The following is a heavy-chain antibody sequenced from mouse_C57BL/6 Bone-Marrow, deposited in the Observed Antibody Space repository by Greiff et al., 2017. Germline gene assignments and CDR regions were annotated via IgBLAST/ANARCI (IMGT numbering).Heavy chain of an antibody. J-gene: IGHJ1*03. Sequence: QVQLKESGAELARPGASVKLSCKASGYTFTSYGISWVKQRTGQGLEWIGEIYPRSGNTYYNEKFKGKATLTADKSSSTAYMELRSLTSEDSAVYFCARVRYFDVWGTGTTVTVSS. V-gene: IGHV1-81*01. CDR2: IYPRSGNT. CDR1: GYTFTSYG. CDR3: ARVRYFDV.